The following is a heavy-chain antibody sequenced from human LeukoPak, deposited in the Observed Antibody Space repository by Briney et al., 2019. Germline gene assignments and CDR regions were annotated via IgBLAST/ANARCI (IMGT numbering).Heavy chain of an antibody. Sequence: PSETLSLTCTVSGGSISSHYWSWIRQPPGKGLEWIGYIYYSGSTNYNPSLKSRVTISVDTSKNQFSLKLSSVTAADTAVYYCARGEEWLGELDYWGQGTLVTVSS. V-gene: IGHV4-59*11. D-gene: IGHD6-19*01. J-gene: IGHJ4*02. CDR3: ARGEEWLGELDY. CDR1: GGSISSHY. CDR2: IYYSGST.